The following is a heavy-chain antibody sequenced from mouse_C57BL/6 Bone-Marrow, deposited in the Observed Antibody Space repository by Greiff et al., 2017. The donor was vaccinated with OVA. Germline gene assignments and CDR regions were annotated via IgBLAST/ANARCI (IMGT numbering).Heavy chain of an antibody. CDR3: SEDSAVYYCASSLYDGYPYYAMDY. J-gene: IGHJ4*01. CDR1: YTFSRRVH. CDR2: GQGLEWIG. Sequence: VQLQESGPELARPWASVKISCQAFYTFSRRVHFAIRDTNYWMQWVKQRPGQGLEWIGAIYPGNGDTSYNQKFKGKATLTADKSSSTAYIQLSSLTSEDSAVYYCASSLYDGYPYYAMDYWGQGTSVTVSS. V-gene: IGHV1-87*01. D-gene: IGHD2-3*01.